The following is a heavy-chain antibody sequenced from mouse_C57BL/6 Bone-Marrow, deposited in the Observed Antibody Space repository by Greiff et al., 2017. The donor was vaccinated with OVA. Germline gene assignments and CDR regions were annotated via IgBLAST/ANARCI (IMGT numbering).Heavy chain of an antibody. V-gene: IGHV14-2*01. CDR3: ARDTTVVEYYFDY. J-gene: IGHJ2*01. CDR2: IDPEDGET. Sequence: VQLQQSGAELVKPGASVKLSCTASGFNIKDYYMHWVKQRTEQGLEWIGRIDPEDGETKYAPKFQGKATITADTSSNTAYLQLSSLTSEDTAVYYCARDTTVVEYYFDYWGQGTTLTDSS. CDR1: GFNIKDYY. D-gene: IGHD1-1*01.